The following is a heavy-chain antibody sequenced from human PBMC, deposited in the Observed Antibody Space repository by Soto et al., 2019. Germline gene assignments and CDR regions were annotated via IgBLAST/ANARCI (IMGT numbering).Heavy chain of an antibody. CDR3: AKVLSSGSYSGALEY. D-gene: IGHD1-26*01. J-gene: IGHJ4*02. CDR2: ISASGGST. CDR1: GFSITSFA. Sequence: LRLSCVASGFSITSFAMSWVRQAPGKGLEWASAISASGGSTYADSVKGRFTISRDNSKNTLYLQMNSLRVEDTAVYYCAKVLSSGSYSGALEYWGQGALVTVS. V-gene: IGHV3-23*01.